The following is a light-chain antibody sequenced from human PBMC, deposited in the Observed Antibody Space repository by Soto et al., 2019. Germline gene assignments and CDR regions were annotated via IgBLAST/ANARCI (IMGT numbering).Light chain of an antibody. Sequence: EIVLTQSPGSLSLSPGERATLSCRASQSVDSRFFAWYQQRPGQAPRLLIYGASRRATGIPDRFTGSGSGKDFTLTIIGLETEDFSLYYCQQYDSSVTFGLGTKVEIK. V-gene: IGKV3-20*01. CDR2: GAS. CDR1: QSVDSRF. CDR3: QQYDSSVT. J-gene: IGKJ1*01.